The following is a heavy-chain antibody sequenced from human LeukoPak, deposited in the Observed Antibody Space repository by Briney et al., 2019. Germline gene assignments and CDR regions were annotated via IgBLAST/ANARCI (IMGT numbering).Heavy chain of an antibody. CDR3: ARYSNYGSGSYYRYWFDP. CDR2: IYYSGST. V-gene: IGHV4-59*08. D-gene: IGHD3-10*01. J-gene: IGHJ5*02. CDR1: GGSISSYY. Sequence: KSSETLSLTCTVSGGSISSYYWSWIRQPPGKGLEWIGYIYYSGSTNYNPSLKSRVTISVDTSKNQFSLKLTSVTAADTAVYYCARYSNYGSGSYYRYWFDPWGQGTLVTVSS.